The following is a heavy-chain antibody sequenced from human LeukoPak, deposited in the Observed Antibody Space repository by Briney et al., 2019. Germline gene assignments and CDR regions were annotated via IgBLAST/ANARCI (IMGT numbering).Heavy chain of an antibody. CDR3: ARERITIFGVVPGQYYYYYYMDV. J-gene: IGHJ6*03. V-gene: IGHV1-2*02. CDR1: GYTFTGYY. Sequence: ASVKVSCKASGYTFTGYYMHWVRQAPGQGLEWMGWINPNSGGTNYAQKFQGRVTMTRDTSISTAYMELSRLRSYDTAVYYCARERITIFGVVPGQYYYYYYMDVWGKGTTVTVSS. CDR2: INPNSGGT. D-gene: IGHD3-3*01.